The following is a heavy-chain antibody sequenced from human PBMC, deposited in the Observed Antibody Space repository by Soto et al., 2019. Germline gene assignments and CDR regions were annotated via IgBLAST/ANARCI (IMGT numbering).Heavy chain of an antibody. D-gene: IGHD1-26*01. J-gene: IGHJ6*02. V-gene: IGHV4-4*02. CDR1: GGSISSSNW. CDR2: IYHSGST. Sequence: PSETLSLTCAVSGGSISSSNWWSWVRQPLGKGLEWIGEIYHSGSTNYNPSLKSRVTISVDKSKNQFSLKLSSVTAADTAVYYWARFYVGYYYGMDVWGQGTTVTSP. CDR3: ARFYVGYYYGMDV.